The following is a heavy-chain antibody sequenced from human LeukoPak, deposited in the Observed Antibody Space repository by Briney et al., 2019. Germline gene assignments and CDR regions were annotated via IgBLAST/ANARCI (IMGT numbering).Heavy chain of an antibody. V-gene: IGHV3-23*01. D-gene: IGHD2-2*01. CDR1: GFTFSSYA. CDR3: AKEGGCSSTSCHSPNDY. J-gene: IGHJ4*02. CDR2: ISGSGGST. Sequence: GGSLRLSCAASGFTFSSYAMSWVRQAPGKGLEWVSAISGSGGSTYYADSVKGRFTISRDNSKNTLYLQTNSLRAEDTAVYYCAKEGGCSSTSCHSPNDYWGQGTLVTVSS.